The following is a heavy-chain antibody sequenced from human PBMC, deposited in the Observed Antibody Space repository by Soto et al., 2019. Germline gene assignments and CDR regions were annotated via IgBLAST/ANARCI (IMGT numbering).Heavy chain of an antibody. D-gene: IGHD5-12*01. CDR3: ARDPGYSSFDY. V-gene: IGHV3-7*01. J-gene: IGHJ4*02. CDR1: GFSFSGSW. CDR2: INQDGSVK. Sequence: DVQLVESGGGLVQPGGSLRLSCAASGFSFSGSWMSWVRQAPGRGLEFVANINQDGSVKNYVDSVKGRFTISRDNDKNSVFLQMNGLRDADSGVYYCARDPGYSSFDYWGQGTLVTVSS.